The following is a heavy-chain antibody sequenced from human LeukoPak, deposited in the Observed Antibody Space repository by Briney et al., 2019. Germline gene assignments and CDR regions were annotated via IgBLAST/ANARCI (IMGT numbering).Heavy chain of an antibody. Sequence: SSVKVSCKDSGGTFRSYAFSWVRQAPGQGLAWMGGIFPIVGTANYAQKFQGRVTITADESTSTAYMELSSLRSEDTAVYYCASKRGYSYGLDYWGQGTLVTVSS. V-gene: IGHV1-69*01. D-gene: IGHD5-18*01. CDR1: GGTFRSYA. J-gene: IGHJ4*02. CDR2: IFPIVGTA. CDR3: ASKRGYSYGLDY.